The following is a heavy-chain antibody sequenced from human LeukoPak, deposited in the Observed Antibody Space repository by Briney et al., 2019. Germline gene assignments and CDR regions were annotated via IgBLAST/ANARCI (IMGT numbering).Heavy chain of an antibody. CDR3: ARDQGYCTNGVCFEGWFDP. CDR1: GYSISSGYY. Sequence: SETLSLTCTVSGYSISSGYYWGWIRQPPGKGLEWIGTIYHSGSTNYNPSLKSRVTISVDTSKNQFSLKLSSVTAADTAVYYCARDQGYCTNGVCFEGWFDPWGQGTLVTVSS. V-gene: IGHV4-38-2*02. D-gene: IGHD2-8*01. J-gene: IGHJ5*02. CDR2: IYHSGST.